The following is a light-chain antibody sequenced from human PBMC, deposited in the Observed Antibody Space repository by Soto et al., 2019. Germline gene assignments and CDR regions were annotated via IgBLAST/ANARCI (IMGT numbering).Light chain of an antibody. Sequence: AIRMTQSPSSFSASTGDRVTITCRASQGISSYLAWYQQKPGKAPKLLIYAASTLQSGVPSRFSGSGSGTDFTLNISCLQSEYFATYYCQHYYSYPRALTFGGGTKVEIK. CDR3: QHYYSYPRALT. J-gene: IGKJ4*01. CDR1: QGISSY. CDR2: AAS. V-gene: IGKV1-8*01.